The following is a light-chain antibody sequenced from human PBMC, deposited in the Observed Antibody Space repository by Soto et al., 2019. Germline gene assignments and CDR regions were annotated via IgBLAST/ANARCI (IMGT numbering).Light chain of an antibody. CDR1: QNVSSSY. CDR2: GAS. J-gene: IGKJ2*01. CDR3: QQYGSSADDAAYT. Sequence: EIVLTQSPGTLSLSPGQRATLSCSASQNVSSSYLAWYQQKPGQAPRILIYGASSRATGIPDRFSGSGSGTDFTHTISRLEHEDFAVYYCQQYGSSADDAAYTFGQGTKLEIK. V-gene: IGKV3-20*01.